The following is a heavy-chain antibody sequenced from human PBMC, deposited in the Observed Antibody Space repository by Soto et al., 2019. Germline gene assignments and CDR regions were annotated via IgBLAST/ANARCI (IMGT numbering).Heavy chain of an antibody. CDR1: GFAFSTYN. D-gene: IGHD2-15*01. V-gene: IGHV3-48*01. J-gene: IGHJ4*02. CDR2: ISSSSTTI. Sequence: EVQLVESGGGLVQPGGSLRLSCAASGFAFSTYNFNWVRQAPGKGLEWVSYISSSSTTIYYADSVKGRFTISRDNAKNSLFLQMNSLRGEDTAVYYCARDSVAAMLDCWGQGTLVTVSS. CDR3: ARDSVAAMLDC.